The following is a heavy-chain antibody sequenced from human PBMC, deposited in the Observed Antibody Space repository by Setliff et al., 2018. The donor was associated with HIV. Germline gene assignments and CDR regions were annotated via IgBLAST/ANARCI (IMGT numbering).Heavy chain of an antibody. CDR3: ARLGSGWSDSYYYAMDI. D-gene: IGHD6-19*01. V-gene: IGHV1-8*01. CDR1: GSTFSTYD. Sequence: CKPSGSTFSTYDINWVRQATGQGLEWMGWMNPNSGNTGYAQKFQGRVTMTGNTSISTAYMELSSLRSDDTAVYFCARLGSGWSDSYYYAMDIWGQGTTVTVSS. CDR2: MNPNSGNT. J-gene: IGHJ6*02.